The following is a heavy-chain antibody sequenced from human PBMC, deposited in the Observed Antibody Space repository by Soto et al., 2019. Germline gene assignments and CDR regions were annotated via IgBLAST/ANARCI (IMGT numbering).Heavy chain of an antibody. J-gene: IGHJ4*02. CDR1: GGSISSGGYY. D-gene: IGHD2-15*01. CDR2: IYYSGST. V-gene: IGHV4-31*03. Sequence: QVQLQESGPGLVKPSQTLSLTCTVSGGSISSGGYYWSWIRQHPGKGLEWIGYIYYSGSTYYNPSLNGRVTISVDTSKNQFSLKLSSVTAADTAVYYCARRDCSGGSCYEDYWGQGTLVTVSS. CDR3: ARRDCSGGSCYEDY.